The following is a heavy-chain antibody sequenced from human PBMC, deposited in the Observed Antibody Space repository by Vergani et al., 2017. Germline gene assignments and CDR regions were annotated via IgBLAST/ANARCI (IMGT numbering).Heavy chain of an antibody. CDR1: GYIFTQSV. CDR3: TTTTPWLVCDS. Sequence: QVQLVQSGSELKKPGASVKISCKASGYIFTQSVMNWVRQAPGQGPEWMGWINTSTGKATYAQDFTGRFVFSLDTSVNTAYLQNSSLKTEDTAIYYCTTTTPWLVCDSWDQGTLVTVST. V-gene: IGHV7-4-1*02. D-gene: IGHD2-21*01. CDR2: INTSTGKA. J-gene: IGHJ5*02.